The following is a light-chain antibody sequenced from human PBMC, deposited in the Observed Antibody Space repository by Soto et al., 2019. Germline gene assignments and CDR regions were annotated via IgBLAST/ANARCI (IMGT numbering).Light chain of an antibody. CDR2: DVS. CDR1: NSDVGGYNY. CDR3: SSYTSSSTDV. J-gene: IGLJ1*01. V-gene: IGLV2-14*03. Sequence: QSALTQPASVSGSPGQSIAISCTGSNSDVGGYNYVAWYQQHPGKAPKLVIYDVSYRPSGVSNRFSGSKSGNTASLTISGLQAEDEADYYCSSYTSSSTDVFGTGTKLTVL.